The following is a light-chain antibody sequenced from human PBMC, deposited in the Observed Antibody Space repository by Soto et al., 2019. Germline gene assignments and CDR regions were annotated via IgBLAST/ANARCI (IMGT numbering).Light chain of an antibody. CDR2: GAS. CDR3: QQYNNWPREYT. CDR1: QSVSSN. V-gene: IGKV3-15*01. J-gene: IGKJ2*01. Sequence: EIVMTQSPATLSVSPGERATLSCRASQSVSSNLAWYQQKPGQAPRLLIYGASTGATGIPARFSGSGSGTEFTLTISSLQSEDFALYYCQQYNNWPREYTFGQGTKLEIK.